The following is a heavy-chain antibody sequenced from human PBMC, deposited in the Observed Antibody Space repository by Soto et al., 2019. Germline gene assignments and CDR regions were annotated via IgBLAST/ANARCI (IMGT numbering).Heavy chain of an antibody. J-gene: IGHJ4*02. Sequence: SETLSLTCTVSGGSISSYYWSWIRQPPGKGLEWIGYIYYSGGTNYNPSLKSRVTISVDTSKNQFSLKLSSVTAADTAVYYCARDTPRFWSGYYHPDHFDYWGQGTLVTVSS. CDR3: ARDTPRFWSGYYHPDHFDY. CDR2: IYYSGGT. V-gene: IGHV4-59*01. D-gene: IGHD3-3*01. CDR1: GGSISSYY.